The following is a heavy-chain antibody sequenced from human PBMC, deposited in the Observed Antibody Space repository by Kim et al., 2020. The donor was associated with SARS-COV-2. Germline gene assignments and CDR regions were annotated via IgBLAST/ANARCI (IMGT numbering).Heavy chain of an antibody. Sequence: ASVKVSCKASGYTFTSYGISWVRQAPGQGLEWMGWISAYNGNTNYAQKLQGRVTMTTDTSTSTAYMELRSLRSDDTAVYYCARTMITFGGVIVMWFDPWGQGTLVTVSS. V-gene: IGHV1-18*01. D-gene: IGHD3-16*02. CDR2: ISAYNGNT. CDR3: ARTMITFGGVIVMWFDP. CDR1: GYTFTSYG. J-gene: IGHJ5*02.